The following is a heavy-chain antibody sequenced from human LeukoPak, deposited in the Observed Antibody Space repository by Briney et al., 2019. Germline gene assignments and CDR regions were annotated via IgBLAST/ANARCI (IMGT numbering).Heavy chain of an antibody. CDR3: ATTWIQLWAPPGGY. V-gene: IGHV3-30*03. CDR1: GFTFSSYG. Sequence: GGSLRLSCAASGFTFSSYGMHWVRQAPGKGLEWVAVISYDGSNKYYADSVKGRFTISRDNSKNTLYLQMNSLRAEDTAVYYCATTWIQLWAPPGGYWGQGTLVTVSS. CDR2: ISYDGSNK. D-gene: IGHD5-18*01. J-gene: IGHJ4*02.